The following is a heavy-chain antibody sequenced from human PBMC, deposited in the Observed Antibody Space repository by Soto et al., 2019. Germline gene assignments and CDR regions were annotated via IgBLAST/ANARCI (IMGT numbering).Heavy chain of an antibody. V-gene: IGHV1-18*03. J-gene: IGHJ5*02. CDR1: GYTFTNYG. CDR3: ARGVGSGGYYNQYNWFDP. CDR2: LNVYNGNT. Sequence: QVQLVQSGGEVKKPGASVKVSCKASGYTFTNYGISWVRQAPGQGLEWMGWLNVYNGNTKYAQKVQGRVTMTTDTSTRTACMELRSLRSDDMAVDYCARGVGSGGYYNQYNWFDPWGQGTLVTVSS. D-gene: IGHD3-10*01.